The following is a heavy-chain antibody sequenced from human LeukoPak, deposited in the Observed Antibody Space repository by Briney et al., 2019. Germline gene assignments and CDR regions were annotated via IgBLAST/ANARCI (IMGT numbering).Heavy chain of an antibody. J-gene: IGHJ4*02. D-gene: IGHD3-9*01. V-gene: IGHV3-53*04. CDR3: ARGALHYYDILTGYPLYYFDY. Sequence: GGSLRLSCAASWFTVSSNYMRWVRPAPGKGLEWVSVIYSGGSTYYADPVKRRFTISRHNSKNTLYLQMNSLRAEDTAVYYCARGALHYYDILTGYPLYYFDYWGQGTLVTVSS. CDR1: WFTVSSNY. CDR2: IYSGGST.